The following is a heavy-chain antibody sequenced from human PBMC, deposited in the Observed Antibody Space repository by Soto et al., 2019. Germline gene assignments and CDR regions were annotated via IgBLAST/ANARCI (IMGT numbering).Heavy chain of an antibody. CDR1: GFRFEQYV. J-gene: IGHJ4*02. V-gene: IGHV3-9*01. CDR2: VSPTGDTV. CDR3: VKDAPNGSIED. Sequence: VQVVASGGGLVQPGRSLRLSCAVSGFRFEQYVMHWVRQVPGKGLECVSTVSPTGDTVAYADSVEGRFTVSRDNAKNSIYLQMNSLKGDDTAFYYCVKDAPNGSIEDWGQGTLVTVSS. D-gene: IGHD3-10*01.